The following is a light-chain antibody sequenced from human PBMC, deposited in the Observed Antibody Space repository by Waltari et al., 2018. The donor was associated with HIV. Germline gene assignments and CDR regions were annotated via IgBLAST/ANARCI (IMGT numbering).Light chain of an antibody. CDR2: YDS. CDR3: QVWDTTSEHVAM. CDR1: NLGTKS. J-gene: IGLJ2*01. V-gene: IGLV3-21*04. Sequence: SYVLTQTPSVSVAPGTTANLTCGGDNLGTKSVHWYQQRPGQAPVLVIYYDSDRPSGIPARFSGSKSGNMATLAISRVEAGDEADYYCQVWDTTSEHVAMLGGGTRLTVL.